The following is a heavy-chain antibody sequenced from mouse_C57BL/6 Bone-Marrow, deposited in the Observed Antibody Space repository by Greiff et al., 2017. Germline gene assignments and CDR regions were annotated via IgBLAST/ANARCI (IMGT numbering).Heavy chain of an antibody. CDR3: ARPRYELFAY. Sequence: EVQRVASGGGLVKPGGSLKLSCAASGFTFSDYGLHWVRQAPEPGLEWVAYLSRGSSTIYSADTVKGRFTISSDNAKNTLFLQRTSLRSEDTAMDCWARPRYELFAYWGQGTLVTVSA. CDR1: GFTFSDYG. D-gene: IGHD1-1*01. CDR2: LSRGSSTI. V-gene: IGHV5-17*01. J-gene: IGHJ3*01.